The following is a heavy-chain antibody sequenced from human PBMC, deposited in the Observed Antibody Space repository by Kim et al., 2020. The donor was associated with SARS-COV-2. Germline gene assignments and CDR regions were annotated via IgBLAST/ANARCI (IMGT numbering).Heavy chain of an antibody. CDR2: WNSGSR. V-gene: IGHV3-9*01. CDR3: ANDSGDY. J-gene: IGHJ4*02. Sequence: WNSGSRGYADSVKGRFTISRDNAKNSLYLQMTSLKPEDTALYYCANDSGDYWSQGTLVTVSS.